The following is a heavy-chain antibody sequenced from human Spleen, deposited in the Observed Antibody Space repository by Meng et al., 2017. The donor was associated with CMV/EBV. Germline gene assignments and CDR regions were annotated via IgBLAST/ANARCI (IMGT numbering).Heavy chain of an antibody. CDR2: ISSSGST. CDR3: ARGPSLYCSSTSCFSGQLWFDP. V-gene: IGHV4-61*01. D-gene: IGHD2-2*01. J-gene: IGHJ5*02. Sequence: SETLSLTCTVSGGSISSGYSYWSWIRQPPGKGLEWLGYISSSGSTNYSPSLKSRVTISLDTSKNQFSLKLSSVTAADTAVYYCARGPSLYCSSTSCFSGQLWFDPWGQGTLVTVSS. CDR1: GGSISSGYSY.